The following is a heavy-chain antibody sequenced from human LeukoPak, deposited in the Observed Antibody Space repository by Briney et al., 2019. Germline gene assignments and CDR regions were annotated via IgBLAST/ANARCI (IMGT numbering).Heavy chain of an antibody. CDR1: GGTFSSYA. V-gene: IGHV1-69*06. CDR3: ARDPVVATTGPYYYYGMDV. J-gene: IGHJ6*02. Sequence: GASVKVSCKASGGTFSSYAISWVRQAPGQGLEWMGGIIPIFGTANYAQKFQGRVTITADKSTSTAYMELSSLRSEDTAVYYCARDPVVATTGPYYYYGMDVWGQGTTVTVSS. D-gene: IGHD5-12*01. CDR2: IIPIFGTA.